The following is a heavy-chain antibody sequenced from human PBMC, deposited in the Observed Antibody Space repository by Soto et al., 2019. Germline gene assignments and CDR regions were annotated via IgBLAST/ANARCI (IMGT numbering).Heavy chain of an antibody. CDR2: INIDGSTT. V-gene: IGHV3-74*01. J-gene: IGHJ4*02. Sequence: EVQLVESGGGLVQPGGSLRLSCAASGFTFSSYWMHWVRQAPGKGLVWVSHINIDGSTTNYAGSVKGRFTIYRDNAKNTLYLQMNSLRDEDTAVYYCARGGRGSDYWGQGTLVTVSS. CDR1: GFTFSSYW. CDR3: ARGGRGSDY. D-gene: IGHD3-10*01.